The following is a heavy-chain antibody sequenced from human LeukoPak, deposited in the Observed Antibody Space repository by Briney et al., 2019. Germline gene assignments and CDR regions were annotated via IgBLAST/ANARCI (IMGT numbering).Heavy chain of an antibody. CDR3: AREDGYCSGGNCYSYFVS. CDR1: GFTFTDYW. J-gene: IGHJ4*02. D-gene: IGHD2-15*01. CDR2: VRKKGIET. V-gene: IGHV3-7*01. Sequence: GGSLRLSCAASGFTFTDYWMSWVRQAPGKGLEWVAFVRKKGIETNYVDSVKGRFTITRDNARNSLFLQMNSLRAEDTAVYYCAREDGYCSGGNCYSYFVSWGQGTLVTVSS.